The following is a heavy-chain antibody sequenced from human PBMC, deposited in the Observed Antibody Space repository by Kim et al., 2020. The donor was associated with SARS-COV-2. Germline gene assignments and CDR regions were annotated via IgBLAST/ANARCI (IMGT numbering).Heavy chain of an antibody. CDR3: AKDVFTGHENFYYYYGMDV. V-gene: IGHV3-30*18. J-gene: IGHJ6*02. Sequence: GSLRLSCAASGITFNAYGMHWVRQAPGKGLEWVAVISYDGSKKYYVDSVKGRFTISRDNSKNTLYLQMNSLRAEDTAIYYCAKDVFTGHENFYYYYGMDVWGQGTTVTV. D-gene: IGHD2-8*02. CDR2: ISYDGSKK. CDR1: GITFNAYG.